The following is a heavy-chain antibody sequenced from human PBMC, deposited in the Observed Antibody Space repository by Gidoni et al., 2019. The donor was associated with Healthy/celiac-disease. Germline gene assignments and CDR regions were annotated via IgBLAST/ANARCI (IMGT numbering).Heavy chain of an antibody. Sequence: GKGLEWVAVITYDGSNKYYADSVKGRFTISRDNSKNTLYLQMNSLRAEDTAVYYCARPLKMTLKAPPDYWGQGTLVTVSS. CDR2: ITYDGSNK. V-gene: IGHV3-30-3*01. D-gene: IGHD2-21*02. J-gene: IGHJ4*02. CDR3: ARPLKMTLKAPPDY.